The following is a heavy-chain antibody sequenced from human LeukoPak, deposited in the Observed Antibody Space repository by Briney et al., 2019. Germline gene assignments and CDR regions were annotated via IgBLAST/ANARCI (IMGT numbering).Heavy chain of an antibody. CDR2: IYYSGST. CDR1: GDSISTYY. Sequence: SETLSLTCSVSGDSISTYYWSWIRQPPGKGLEWIGYIYYSGSTNYHPSLKSRVTISVDTSNNHFSLKLTSVTAADTAIYYCASGGAGIAAAPWGQGTMATVSS. D-gene: IGHD6-13*01. V-gene: IGHV4-59*01. CDR3: ASGGAGIAAAP. J-gene: IGHJ3*01.